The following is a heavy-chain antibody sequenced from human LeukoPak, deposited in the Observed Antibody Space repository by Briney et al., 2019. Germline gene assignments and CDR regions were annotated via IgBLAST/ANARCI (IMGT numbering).Heavy chain of an antibody. D-gene: IGHD2-21*02. Sequence: GGSLRLSCAASGFTVNSNYMSWVRQAPGKGLEWVANIKTDGSEKHYADSVEGRFTISRDNAKNSLYLQMNSLRAEDTAVYYCARDLDTYVVLTAYDTFDIWGQGTMVTVSS. CDR1: GFTVNSNY. CDR3: ARDLDTYVVLTAYDTFDI. CDR2: IKTDGSEK. V-gene: IGHV3-7*01. J-gene: IGHJ3*02.